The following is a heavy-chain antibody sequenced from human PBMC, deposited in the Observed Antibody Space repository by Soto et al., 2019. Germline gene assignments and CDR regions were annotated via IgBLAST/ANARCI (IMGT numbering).Heavy chain of an antibody. Sequence: EVQLLESGGALVQPGGSLRLSCAASGFTFSSYAMNWVRQAPGKGLEWVSSITKSGDTTYYADSAKGRFAISRDNSKNTLYLQMNSLGVEDTAVYYCAKDILLSGFGEKNDYWGQGTLVTVSS. V-gene: IGHV3-23*01. CDR1: GFTFSSYA. CDR2: ITKSGDTT. D-gene: IGHD3-10*01. CDR3: AKDILLSGFGEKNDY. J-gene: IGHJ4*02.